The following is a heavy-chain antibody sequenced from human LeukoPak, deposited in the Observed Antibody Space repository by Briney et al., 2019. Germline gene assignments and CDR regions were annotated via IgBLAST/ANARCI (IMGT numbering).Heavy chain of an antibody. CDR2: ISYDGSNK. CDR1: GFTFSSYA. D-gene: IGHD5-12*01. Sequence: GGSLRLSCAASGFTFSSYAMHWVRQAPGKGLEWVAVISYDGSNKYYADSVKGRFTISRDNSKNTLYLQMNSLRAEDTAVYYCARAQDIVATVRSFDYWGQGTLVTVSS. J-gene: IGHJ4*02. CDR3: ARAQDIVATVRSFDY. V-gene: IGHV3-30*04.